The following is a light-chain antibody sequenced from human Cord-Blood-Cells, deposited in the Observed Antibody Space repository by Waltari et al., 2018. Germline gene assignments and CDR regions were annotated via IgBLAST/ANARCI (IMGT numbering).Light chain of an antibody. Sequence: QSVLTQPPSASGTPGQRVTISCSGSSSNIGSNYVYCYQQHPGTAPKLLIYRNNQRPSGVPDRFSGSKSGTSASLAISGLRSEDEADYYCAAWDDSLWVFGGGTKLTVL. CDR2: RNN. CDR3: AAWDDSLWV. J-gene: IGLJ3*02. V-gene: IGLV1-47*01. CDR1: SSNIGSNY.